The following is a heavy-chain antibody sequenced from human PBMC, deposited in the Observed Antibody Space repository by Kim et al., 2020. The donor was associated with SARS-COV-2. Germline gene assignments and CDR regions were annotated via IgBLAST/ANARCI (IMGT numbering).Heavy chain of an antibody. CDR2: IYYSGST. CDR3: ATVPTLTNWFDP. CDR1: GGSISSGGYY. Sequence: SETLSLTCTVSGGSISSGGYYWSWIRQHPGKGLEWIGYIYYSGSTYYNPSLKSRVTISVDTSKNQFSLKLSSVTAADTAVYYCATVPTLTNWFDPWGQGTLVTVSS. V-gene: IGHV4-31*03. J-gene: IGHJ5*02.